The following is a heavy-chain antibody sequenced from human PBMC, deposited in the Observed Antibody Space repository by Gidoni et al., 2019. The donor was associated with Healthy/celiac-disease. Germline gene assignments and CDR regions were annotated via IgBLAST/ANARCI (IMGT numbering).Heavy chain of an antibody. J-gene: IGHJ4*02. CDR2: ISYDGSNK. V-gene: IGHV3-30*04. CDR3: ARDPWGYSSGPFFDY. Sequence: QVQLVESGGGVVQPGRSMRLSCAASGFTFSSYAMPWVRQAPGKGLEWVAVISYDGSNKYYADSVKGRFTISRDNSKNTLYLQMNSLRAEDTAVYYCARDPWGYSSGPFFDYWGQGTLVTVSS. CDR1: GFTFSSYA. D-gene: IGHD6-19*01.